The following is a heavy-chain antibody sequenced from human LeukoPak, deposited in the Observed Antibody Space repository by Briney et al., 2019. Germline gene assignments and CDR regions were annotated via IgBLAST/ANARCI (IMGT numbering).Heavy chain of an antibody. V-gene: IGHV4-34*01. CDR1: GGPFSDHP. CDR3: AKNNWFDP. J-gene: IGHJ5*02. CDR2: INHSGST. Sequence: PSETLSLTCAVSGGPFSDHPWSWIRQPPGKGLEWIGEINHSGSTTYNPSLKSRVTISADTSKNQFSLILNSVTAADTAVYYCAKNNWFDPWGQGTLVSVSS.